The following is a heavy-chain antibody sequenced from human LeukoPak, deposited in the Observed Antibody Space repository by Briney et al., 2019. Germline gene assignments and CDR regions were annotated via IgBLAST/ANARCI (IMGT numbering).Heavy chain of an antibody. CDR3: ARDMDIVATIRGHFDY. J-gene: IGHJ4*02. V-gene: IGHV1-18*01. CDR2: ISAYNGNT. Sequence: AASVKVSCKASGYTFTSYGISWVRQAPGQGLEWMGWISAYNGNTNYAQKLQGRVTMTTGTSTSTAYMELRSLRSDDTAVYYCARDMDIVATIRGHFDYWGQGTLVTVSS. D-gene: IGHD5-12*01. CDR1: GYTFTSYG.